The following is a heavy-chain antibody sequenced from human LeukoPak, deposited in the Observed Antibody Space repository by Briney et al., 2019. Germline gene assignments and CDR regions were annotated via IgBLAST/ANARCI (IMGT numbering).Heavy chain of an antibody. J-gene: IGHJ4*02. Sequence: GGSLRLSCAASGFTFSSYAMSWVRQAPGKGLEWVSVISDGGGSTYYADSVKGRFTISRGNSKNTLYLQMDSLRAEDTAVYYCEKASSGWSPFDLWGQGTLVTVSS. V-gene: IGHV3-23*01. CDR1: GFTFSSYA. CDR3: EKASSGWSPFDL. CDR2: ISDGGGST. D-gene: IGHD6-19*01.